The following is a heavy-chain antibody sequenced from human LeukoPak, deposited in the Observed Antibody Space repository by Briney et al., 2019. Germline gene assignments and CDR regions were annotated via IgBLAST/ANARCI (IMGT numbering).Heavy chain of an antibody. Sequence: GGSLRLSCAVSGFTVSSNYITWVRQAPGEGLKCVSLIYSGGSTYYADSVKGRFTISRDNSKNALYLQMNSLRVEDTAVYYCARVALDSSGWLQDTFVIWGQGTMVTVSS. CDR2: IYSGGST. CDR1: GFTVSSNY. CDR3: ARVALDSSGWLQDTFVI. D-gene: IGHD6-19*01. J-gene: IGHJ3*02. V-gene: IGHV3-66*01.